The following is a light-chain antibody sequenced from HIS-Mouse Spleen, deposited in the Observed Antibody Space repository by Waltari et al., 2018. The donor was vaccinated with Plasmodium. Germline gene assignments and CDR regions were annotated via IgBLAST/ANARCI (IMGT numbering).Light chain of an antibody. V-gene: IGLV3-10*01. CDR3: YSTDSSGNHRV. Sequence: SYELTQLPSVSVSPGQTARITCSGDALPKKYAYWYQRKSGQAPVLVIYGDSKRPSGFPERFAGSSSGTIATLTSSGAQVEEEADYYCYSTDSSGNHRVFGGGTKLTVL. CDR1: ALPKKY. CDR2: GDS. J-gene: IGLJ3*02.